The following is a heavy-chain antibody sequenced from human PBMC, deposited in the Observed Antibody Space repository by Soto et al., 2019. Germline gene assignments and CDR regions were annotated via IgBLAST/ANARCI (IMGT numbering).Heavy chain of an antibody. CDR1: GFTFSSYG. CDR3: AREVGAVDY. D-gene: IGHD1-26*01. CDR2: IWYDGSNK. J-gene: IGHJ4*02. V-gene: IGHV3-33*01. Sequence: QVQLVESGGGVVQPGRSLRLSCAASGFTFSSYGMHWVRQAPGKGLEWVAVIWYDGSNKYYADSVKGRFTISRDNSKNTVYLQMNSLRAEDTAVYYCAREVGAVDYWGQGTLVTVSS.